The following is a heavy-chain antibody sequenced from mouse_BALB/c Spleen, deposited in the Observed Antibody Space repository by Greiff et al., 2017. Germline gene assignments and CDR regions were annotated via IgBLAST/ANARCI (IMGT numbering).Heavy chain of an antibody. CDR1: GYAFTNYL. CDR3: ARGLWLRRGYWYFDV. D-gene: IGHD2-2*01. J-gene: IGHJ1*01. V-gene: IGHV1-54*03. CDR2: INPGSGGT. Sequence: VKLMESGAELVRPGTSVKVSCKASGYAFTNYLIEWVKQRPGQGLEWIGVINPGSGGTNYNEKFKGKATLTADKSSSTAYMQLSSLTSDDSAVYFCARGLWLRRGYWYFDVWGAGTTVTVSS.